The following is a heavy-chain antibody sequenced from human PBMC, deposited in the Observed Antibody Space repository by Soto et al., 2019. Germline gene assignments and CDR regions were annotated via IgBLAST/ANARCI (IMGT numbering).Heavy chain of an antibody. CDR2: LSPYSGNT. CDR1: GYTFTNYG. V-gene: IGHV1-18*01. CDR3: AMDVGHDYDGSSYNICFDY. J-gene: IGHJ4*02. Sequence: QVQLVQSGGEVKKPGASVKVSCKVSGYTFTNYGISWVRQTPGQGLEWMGWLSPYSGNTNYTQKFQGRVTMTTDTSTSTAYMELRSLRSEDTAVYYCAMDVGHDYDGSSYNICFDYWGQGTLVTISS. D-gene: IGHD3-22*01.